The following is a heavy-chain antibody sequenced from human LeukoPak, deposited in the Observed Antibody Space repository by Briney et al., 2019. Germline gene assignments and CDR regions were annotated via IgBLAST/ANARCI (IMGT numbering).Heavy chain of an antibody. CDR1: GYTFTSYG. J-gene: IGHJ4*02. CDR2: ISAYNGNT. D-gene: IGHD3-16*02. CDR3: AKVSVSGVDFDY. V-gene: IGHV1-18*01. Sequence: ASVKVSCKASGYTFTSYGIGWLRQAPGQGLEWMGWISAYNGNTNYAQKLQGRVTMTTDTSTSTAYMELRSLRSDDTAVYYCAKVSVSGVDFDYWGQGTLVTVSS.